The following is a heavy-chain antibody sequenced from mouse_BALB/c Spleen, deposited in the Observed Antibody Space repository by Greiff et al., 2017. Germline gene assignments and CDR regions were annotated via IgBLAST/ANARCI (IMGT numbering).Heavy chain of an antibody. V-gene: IGHV1S135*01. CDR3: ARGYYGSSPYAMDY. CDR1: GYSFTSYY. Sequence: VQLQQSGPELMKPGASVKISCKASGYSFTSYYMHWVKQSHGKSLEWIGYIDPFNGGTSYNQKFKCKATLTVDKSSSTAYMHLSSLTSEDSAVYYCARGYYGSSPYAMDYWGQGTSVTVSS. CDR2: IDPFNGGT. D-gene: IGHD1-1*01. J-gene: IGHJ4*01.